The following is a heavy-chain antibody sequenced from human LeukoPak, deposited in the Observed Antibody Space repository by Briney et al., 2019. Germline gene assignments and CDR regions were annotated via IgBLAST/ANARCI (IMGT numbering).Heavy chain of an antibody. CDR1: GFTFSSYA. CDR3: ARDWPSEWQHLPDYDAVDI. J-gene: IGHJ3*02. D-gene: IGHD6-13*01. CDR2: ISRIGGIT. Sequence: GASLRLSCAASGFTFSSYAMSWVRQPPGKGLNWVSSISRIGGITFYADSVKGRFTITRDNSKNTLYLQMNSLRAEDTAVYYCARDWPSEWQHLPDYDAVDIWGQGTMVTVSS. V-gene: IGHV3-23*01.